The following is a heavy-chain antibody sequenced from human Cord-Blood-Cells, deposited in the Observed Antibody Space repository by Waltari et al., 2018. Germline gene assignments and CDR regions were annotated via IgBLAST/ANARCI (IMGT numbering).Heavy chain of an antibody. V-gene: IGHV4-61*01. D-gene: IGHD3-10*01. Sequence: QVQLQESGPGLEKPSETLSLTCTVSGGSVSSGSYYWSWIRQPPGTGLEWMGYIYSSGSTHYNPSLKSRVTISVDTSKNQFSLKLSSVTAADTAVYYCARGRGGVRGVLPNHNWFDPWGQGTLVTVSS. CDR1: GGSVSSGSYY. CDR2: IYSSGST. J-gene: IGHJ5*02. CDR3: ARGRGGVRGVLPNHNWFDP.